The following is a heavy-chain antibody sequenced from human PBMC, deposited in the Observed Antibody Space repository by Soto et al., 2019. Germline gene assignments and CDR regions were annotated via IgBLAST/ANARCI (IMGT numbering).Heavy chain of an antibody. V-gene: IGHV4-59*01. CDR2: IYSRGRT. J-gene: IGHJ3*02. CDR3: AREGGCSYGYKPDAFDI. Sequence: SETLSLTCTVSGGSISRYYWSWIRQPTGKGLEWIGYIYSRGRTNYNPSLKSRATISVDTSKNQFSLKLSSVPAADTAVYYGAREGGCSYGYKPDAFDIWGQGTMVTV. CDR1: GGSISRYY. D-gene: IGHD5-18*01.